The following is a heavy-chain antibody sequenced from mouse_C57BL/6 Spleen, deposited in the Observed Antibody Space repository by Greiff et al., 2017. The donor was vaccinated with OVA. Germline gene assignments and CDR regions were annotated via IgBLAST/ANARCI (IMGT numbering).Heavy chain of an antibody. V-gene: IGHV5-17*01. CDR3: ARQGNYYGSSYDAMDY. CDR1: GFTFSDYG. Sequence: DVKLVESGGGLVKPGGSLKLSCAASGFTFSDYGMHWVRQAPEKGLEWVAYISSGSSTIYYADTVKGRFTISRDNAKNTLFLQMTSLRSEDTAMYYCARQGNYYGSSYDAMDYWGQGTSVTVSS. D-gene: IGHD1-1*01. CDR2: ISSGSSTI. J-gene: IGHJ4*01.